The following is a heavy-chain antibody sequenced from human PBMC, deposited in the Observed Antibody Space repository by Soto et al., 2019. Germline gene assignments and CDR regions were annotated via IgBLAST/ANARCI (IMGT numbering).Heavy chain of an antibody. CDR1: VGSISSYY. CDR3: ARVRGLLAAIWFDP. V-gene: IGHV4-59*01. D-gene: IGHD2-2*01. J-gene: IGHJ5*02. CDR2: IYYSGSN. Sequence: ETLSLTYTVSVGSISSYYWSWIRQHPGKELEWIENIYYSGSNNYNPSLKNRVTKSVDKSKNQFSLQLSSVTASDLVVYYCARVRGLLAAIWFDPWGQGTLVTVSS.